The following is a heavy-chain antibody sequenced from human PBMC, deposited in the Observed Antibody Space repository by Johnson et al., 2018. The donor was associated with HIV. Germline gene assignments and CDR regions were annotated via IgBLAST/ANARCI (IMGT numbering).Heavy chain of an antibody. J-gene: IGHJ3*02. CDR3: ARGEGYEYDAFDI. CDR2: IYSGGST. CDR1: GFTVSSNY. Sequence: EVQLVESGGGLIQPGGSLRLSCAASGFTVSSNYMSWVRQAPGKGLEWVSVIYSGGSTYYADSVKGRFTISRDNSKNTLYLQMNSLRAEDTALYYCARGEGYEYDAFDIWGQGTMVTVSS. D-gene: IGHD5-12*01. V-gene: IGHV3-53*01.